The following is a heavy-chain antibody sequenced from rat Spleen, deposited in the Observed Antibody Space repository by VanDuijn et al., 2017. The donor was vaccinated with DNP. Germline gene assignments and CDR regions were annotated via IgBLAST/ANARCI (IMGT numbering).Heavy chain of an antibody. V-gene: IGHV2-34*01. Sequence: QVQLKESGPGLVQPSETLSLTCTVSGFSLTSNSVSWVRQPSGKGPEWMGRMWYDGDTTYNSALKSRLSISRDTSKNQVFLKMNSLQTEDTAMYFCARWEGINAYWGQGTLVTVSS. CDR1: GFSLTSNS. CDR3: ARWEGINAY. D-gene: IGHD1-11*01. CDR2: MWYDGDT. J-gene: IGHJ3*01.